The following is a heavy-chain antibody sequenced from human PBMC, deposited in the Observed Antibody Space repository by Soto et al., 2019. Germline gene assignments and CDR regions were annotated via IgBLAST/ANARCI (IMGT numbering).Heavy chain of an antibody. V-gene: IGHV1-69*13. CDR1: GGTFSSYA. Sequence: GAAVKFSCRASGGTFSSYAISWVRQAPGQGLEWMGGIIPIFGTANYAQKFQGRVTITADESTSTAYMELSSLRSEDTAVYYCAREEDVANGMDVWGQGTTVTVSS. J-gene: IGHJ6*02. CDR2: IIPIFGTA. CDR3: AREEDVANGMDV. D-gene: IGHD2-15*01.